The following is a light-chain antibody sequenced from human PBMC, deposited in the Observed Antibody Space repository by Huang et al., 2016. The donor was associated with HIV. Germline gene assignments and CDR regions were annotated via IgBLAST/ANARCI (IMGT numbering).Light chain of an antibody. CDR3: QQRSNWPLT. V-gene: IGKV3-11*01. Sequence: EIVLTQYPATLYLSPGERATLSCRASQRVISYLGWYQQKPCQAPRLLIYDTSNRAAGIPAMFSGSGSGTGCTLTISMLEPEDFGIYYCQQRSNWPLTFGGGTKVQIK. CDR2: DTS. J-gene: IGKJ4*02. CDR1: QRVISY.